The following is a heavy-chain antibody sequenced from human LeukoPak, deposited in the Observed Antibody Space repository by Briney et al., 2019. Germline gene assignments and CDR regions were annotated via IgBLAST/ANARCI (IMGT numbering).Heavy chain of an antibody. V-gene: IGHV3-23*01. CDR2: MSGSGGST. Sequence: PGGSLRLSCAASGFTFSSYAMSWVRQAPGKGLEWVSAMSGSGGSTYYADSVQGRFTISRDNSKNTLYLKMNTLRAEDTAVYSCAKDRYYYDSSAYMGGVFDYWGQGTLVTVSS. CDR3: AKDRYYYDSSAYMGGVFDY. CDR1: GFTFSSYA. D-gene: IGHD3-22*01. J-gene: IGHJ4*02.